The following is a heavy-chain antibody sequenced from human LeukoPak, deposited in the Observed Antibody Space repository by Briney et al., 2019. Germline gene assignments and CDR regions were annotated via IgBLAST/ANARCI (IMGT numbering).Heavy chain of an antibody. V-gene: IGHV4-4*07. CDR3: ARLPMAVTPHVDY. CDR2: IYTSGST. CDR1: GGSMSSYY. J-gene: IGHJ4*02. D-gene: IGHD2-21*02. Sequence: PSETLSLTCTVSGGSMSSYYWSWIRQPAGKGLEWIGRIYTSGSTNYNPSLKSRVTISLGMSKNQFSLKLSSVTAADTAVYYCARLPMAVTPHVDYWGRGTLVTVSS.